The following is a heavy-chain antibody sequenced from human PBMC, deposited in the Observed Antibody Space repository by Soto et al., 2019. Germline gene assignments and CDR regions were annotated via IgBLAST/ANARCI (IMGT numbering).Heavy chain of an antibody. Sequence: QVQLVEPGGGLVKPGGSLRLSCAASGFTFSDYYMSWIRQAPGKGLEWVSYISSSSSYTNYADSVKGRFTISRDNAKNALYLQMNSLRAEGSAVYYCARPSSFCDSYYFAYGGQGTPVTVSS. J-gene: IGHJ4*02. CDR1: GFTFSDYY. D-gene: IGHD2-21*02. CDR3: ARPSSFCDSYYFAY. V-gene: IGHV3-11*05. CDR2: ISSSSSYT.